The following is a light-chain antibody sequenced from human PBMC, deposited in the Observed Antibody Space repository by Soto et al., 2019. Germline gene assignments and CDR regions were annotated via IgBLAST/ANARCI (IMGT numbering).Light chain of an antibody. CDR2: KAS. CDR3: QHYSSYPEA. Sequence: DIQMTQSPSTLSGSVGDRVTITCRASQTISSWLAWYQQKPGKAPKLLIYKASTLKSGVPSRFSGSGSGTEFTLTISSLQPHDFATYYCQHYSSYPEAFGQGTKVELK. V-gene: IGKV1-5*03. J-gene: IGKJ1*01. CDR1: QTISSW.